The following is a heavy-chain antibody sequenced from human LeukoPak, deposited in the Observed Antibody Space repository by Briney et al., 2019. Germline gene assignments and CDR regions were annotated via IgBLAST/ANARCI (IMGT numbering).Heavy chain of an antibody. J-gene: IGHJ4*02. Sequence: GASVKVSCKASGGTFSSYAISWVRQAPGQGLEWMGGIIPIFGTANYAQKFQGRVTITADESTSTAYMELSSLRSEDTAVYYCARGIPMITFGGVLDYWGQGTLVTVSS. CDR1: GGTFSSYA. D-gene: IGHD3-16*01. V-gene: IGHV1-69*13. CDR2: IIPIFGTA. CDR3: ARGIPMITFGGVLDY.